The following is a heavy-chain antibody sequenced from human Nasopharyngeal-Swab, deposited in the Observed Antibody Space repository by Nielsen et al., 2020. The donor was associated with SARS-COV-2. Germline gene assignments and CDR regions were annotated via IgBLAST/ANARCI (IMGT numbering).Heavy chain of an antibody. J-gene: IGHJ5*02. Sequence: SVKVSCKASGYTFTSYAISWVRQAPGQGLEWMGGIIPIFGTANYAQKFQGRVTITADESTSTAYMELSSLRSGDTAVYYCARAGNYYDSSGYGMGWFDPWGQGTLVTVSS. CDR1: GYTFTSYA. D-gene: IGHD3-22*01. CDR3: ARAGNYYDSSGYGMGWFDP. V-gene: IGHV1-69*13. CDR2: IIPIFGTA.